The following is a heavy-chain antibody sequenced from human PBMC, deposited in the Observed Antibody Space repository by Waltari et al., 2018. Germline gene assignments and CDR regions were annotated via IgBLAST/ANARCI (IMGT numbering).Heavy chain of an antibody. CDR1: GFTFTNYA. J-gene: IGHJ4*02. CDR3: AKHSGNYFFDY. Sequence: EVQLVASGGGLVQPGGSLRLSCAASGFTFTNYAVSWVRQAPGKGREGVASSANKTYYADSVKGRFTISRDNSKNTVFLQMNSLRAEDTAVYYCAKHSGNYFFDYWGQGTLVTVSS. D-gene: IGHD1-26*01. CDR2: SANKT. V-gene: IGHV3-23*05.